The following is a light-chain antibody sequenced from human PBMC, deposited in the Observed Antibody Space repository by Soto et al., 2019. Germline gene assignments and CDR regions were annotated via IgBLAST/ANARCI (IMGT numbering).Light chain of an antibody. CDR1: SSDVSRNDF. CDR2: DVS. J-gene: IGLJ1*01. CDR3: SSYTTSGTDV. V-gene: IGLV2-14*01. Sequence: QSVLAQPASVSGSPGQSITISCTGTSSDVSRNDFVSWYQQHPGKAPKLMIYDVSYRPSGVSNRFSGSKSGNTASLIISGLQAEDEADYYCSSYTTSGTDVFGTGTKVTVL.